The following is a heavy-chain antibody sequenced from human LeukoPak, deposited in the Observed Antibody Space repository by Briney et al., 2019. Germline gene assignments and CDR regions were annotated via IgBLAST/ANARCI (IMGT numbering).Heavy chain of an antibody. J-gene: IGHJ6*03. Sequence: GGSLRLSCAASGFTFSSYWMSWVRQAPGKGLEWVANIKQDGSEKYYVDSVKGRFTISRDNAKNSLYLQMNSLRAEDTAVYYCAREGRPARQTYYYYYMDVWGKGTTVTVSS. D-gene: IGHD6-6*01. CDR3: AREGRPARQTYYYYYMDV. V-gene: IGHV3-7*01. CDR2: IKQDGSEK. CDR1: GFTFSSYW.